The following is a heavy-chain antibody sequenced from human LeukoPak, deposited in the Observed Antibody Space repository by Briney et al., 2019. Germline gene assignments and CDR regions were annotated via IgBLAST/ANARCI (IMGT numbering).Heavy chain of an antibody. CDR2: IYHSGST. Sequence: SETLSLTCAVSGGCISSGDYSWSWIRQPPGKGLEWIGYIYHSGSTYYNPSLKSRVTISVDRSKNQFSLKLTSVTAADTAVYFCAREAATGYFDYCGQGTLVTVSS. V-gene: IGHV4-30-2*01. CDR3: AREAATGYFDY. CDR1: GGCISSGDYS. J-gene: IGHJ4*02. D-gene: IGHD2-15*01.